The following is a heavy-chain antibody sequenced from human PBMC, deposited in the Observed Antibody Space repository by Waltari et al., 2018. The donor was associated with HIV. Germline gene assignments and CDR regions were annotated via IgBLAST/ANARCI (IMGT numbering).Heavy chain of an antibody. J-gene: IGHJ4*02. Sequence: QVQLVQSGAEVKKPGASVKVSCQASGYTFTSSAMHWVRQAPGQRLEWMGWINAGNGNTKYSQKFQGRVTITRDTSASTAYMELSSLRSEDTAVYYCARVFHTVADGGDYWGQGTLVTVSS. CDR3: ARVFHTVADGGDY. CDR1: GYTFTSSA. V-gene: IGHV1-3*01. D-gene: IGHD5-12*01. CDR2: INAGNGNT.